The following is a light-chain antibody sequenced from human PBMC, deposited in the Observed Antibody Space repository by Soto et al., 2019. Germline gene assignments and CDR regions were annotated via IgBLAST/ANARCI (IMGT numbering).Light chain of an antibody. Sequence: EVVMTQSPATLSVSPGERATLSCRASQSVSTNLAWYQQKGGQPPRLLIYGASTRATDIPARFSGRGSGTEFPLTISSRQSEDVAVYSCQHYNNWANIYTFGQGTKLEIK. CDR3: QHYNNWANIYT. J-gene: IGKJ2*01. CDR1: QSVSTN. V-gene: IGKV3-15*01. CDR2: GAS.